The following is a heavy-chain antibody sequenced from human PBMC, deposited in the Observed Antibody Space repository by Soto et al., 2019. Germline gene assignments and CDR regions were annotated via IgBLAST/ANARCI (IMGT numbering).Heavy chain of an antibody. D-gene: IGHD2-15*01. Sequence: QLVQSGSEVKKPGSSVKVSCQASGGTFSGSAVTWVRQGPGQGLEWMGEFVPLFGTTNYAQRFPGRLTITAEESTSTAYMELRTLRSDDTAVYYCATHGLGVSSPPYCDNWGQGTLVTVSS. CDR3: ATHGLGVSSPPYCDN. J-gene: IGHJ4*02. V-gene: IGHV1-69*01. CDR1: GGTFSGSA. CDR2: FVPLFGTT.